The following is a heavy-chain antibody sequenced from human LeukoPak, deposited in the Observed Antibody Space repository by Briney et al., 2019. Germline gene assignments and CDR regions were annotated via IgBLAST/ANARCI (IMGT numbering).Heavy chain of an antibody. Sequence: LSGGSLRLSCAASGFTFSSYGMSWVRQAPGEGLEWVSAIGGSGGSTYYADSVKGRFTISRDNSKNTLYLQMNSLRAEDTAVYYCARVGMNIVVVPAVDYWGQGTLVTVSS. J-gene: IGHJ4*02. CDR2: IGGSGGST. CDR3: ARVGMNIVVVPAVDY. CDR1: GFTFSSYG. V-gene: IGHV3-23*01. D-gene: IGHD2-2*01.